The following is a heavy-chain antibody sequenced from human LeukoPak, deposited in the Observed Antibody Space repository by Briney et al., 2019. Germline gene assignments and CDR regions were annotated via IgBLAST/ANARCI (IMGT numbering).Heavy chain of an antibody. CDR2: INHSGST. V-gene: IGHV4-39*07. Sequence: SETLSLTCTVSGGSISSSSYYWSWIRQPPGKGLEWIGEINHSGSTNYNPSLKSRVTISVDTSKNQFSLKLSSVTAADTAVYYCARPGYCSSTSCSGDYWGQGTLVTVSS. D-gene: IGHD2-2*01. CDR1: GGSISSSSYY. J-gene: IGHJ4*02. CDR3: ARPGYCSSTSCSGDY.